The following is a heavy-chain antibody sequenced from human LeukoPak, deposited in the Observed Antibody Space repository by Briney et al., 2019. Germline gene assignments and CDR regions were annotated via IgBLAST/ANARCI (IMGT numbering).Heavy chain of an antibody. CDR1: GFTFTNHP. V-gene: IGHV3-64*02. D-gene: IGHD3/OR15-3a*01. Sequence: GGSLRLSCAASGFTFTNHPMHWVRQTSGKRLEYVSAISASGHRTWYADSVRGRFTISRDNSKNTTYLQMGSLRPEDMGVYYCARAFRPASDPHDFYDFWGRGTTVTVSS. J-gene: IGHJ3*01. CDR2: ISASGHRT. CDR3: ARAFRPASDPHDFYDF.